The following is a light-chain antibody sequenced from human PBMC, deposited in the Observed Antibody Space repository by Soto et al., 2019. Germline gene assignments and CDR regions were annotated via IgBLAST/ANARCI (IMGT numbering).Light chain of an antibody. CDR3: CSYAGSSTLV. CDR1: SSDVGSYNL. V-gene: IGLV2-23*01. CDR2: EGS. J-gene: IGLJ2*01. Sequence: QSVLTQPASVSGCPGQSITISCTGTSSDVGSYNLVSWYQQHPGKAPKLMIYEGSKRPSGVSNRFSGSKSGNTASLTISGLHAEDEADYYCCSYAGSSTLVFGGGTKVTVL.